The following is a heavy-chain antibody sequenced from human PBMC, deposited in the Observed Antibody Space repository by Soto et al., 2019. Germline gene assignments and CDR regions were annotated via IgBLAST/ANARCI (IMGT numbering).Heavy chain of an antibody. CDR3: ARDAADYYCSSTSCYRVDYHYYGMDV. CDR2: INPSGGST. D-gene: IGHD2-2*01. CDR1: GYTFTSYY. J-gene: IGHJ6*02. Sequence: GASVKVSCKASGYTFTSYYMHWVRQAPGQGLEWMGVINPSGGSTSYAQKFQGRVTMTRDTSTSTVYMELSSLRSEDTAVYYCARDAADYYCSSTSCYRVDYHYYGMDVWGQGTTVTVSS. V-gene: IGHV1-46*01.